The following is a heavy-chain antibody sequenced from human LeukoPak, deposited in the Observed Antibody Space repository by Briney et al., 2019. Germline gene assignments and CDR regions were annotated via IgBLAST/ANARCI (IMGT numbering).Heavy chain of an antibody. D-gene: IGHD4-23*01. CDR2: ISGGGYNT. V-gene: IGHV3-23*01. CDR1: GFTFTNYA. CDR3: AIFYGGDY. Sequence: PGGSLRLSCAASGFTFTNYAMSWVRQAPGKGLEWVSAISGGGYNTYYADSVKGRFTISRDNSKNTLYLQMNSLRAEDTAVYYCAIFYGGDYWGQGTLVTVSS. J-gene: IGHJ4*02.